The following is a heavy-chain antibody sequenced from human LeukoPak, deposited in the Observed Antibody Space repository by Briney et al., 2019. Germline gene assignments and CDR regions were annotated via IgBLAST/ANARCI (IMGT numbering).Heavy chain of an antibody. CDR3: ATSSDTASAY. Sequence: SETLSLTCTVSGGSISSGGYYWSWIRQPPGKGPEWIGYVYYTGSTNYNPSLKSRVTISVDTSKNQFSLKLSSVTAADTAVYYCATSSDTASAYWGQGTLVTVSS. CDR1: GGSISSGGYY. J-gene: IGHJ4*02. D-gene: IGHD5-18*01. CDR2: VYYTGST. V-gene: IGHV4-61*08.